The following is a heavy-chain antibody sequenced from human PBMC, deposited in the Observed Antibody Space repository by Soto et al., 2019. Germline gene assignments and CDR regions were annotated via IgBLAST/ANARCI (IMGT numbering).Heavy chain of an antibody. CDR3: ARDASAWYSRSSPPHY. V-gene: IGHV3-33*01. CDR2: IWYDGSNK. D-gene: IGHD6-6*01. CDR1: GFTFRSYG. Sequence: QVQLVESGGGVVQPGRSLRLSCAASGFTFRSYGMHWVRQAPGKGLEWVAVIWYDGSNKYYADSVKGRFTISRDNSKNTLYLQMNSLRAEDTAVYYCARDASAWYSRSSPPHYWGQGTLVTVSS. J-gene: IGHJ4*02.